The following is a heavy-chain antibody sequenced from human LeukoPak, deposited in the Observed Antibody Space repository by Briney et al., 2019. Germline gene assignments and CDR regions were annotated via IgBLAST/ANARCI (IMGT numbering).Heavy chain of an antibody. CDR3: ARAHPLDFWSGYHGVGRFDP. V-gene: IGHV3-11*04. D-gene: IGHD3-3*01. J-gene: IGHJ5*02. CDR2: ISSIGSTI. CDR1: GFTFSDYY. Sequence: GGSLRLSGAASGFTFSDYYMSWIRRAPGKGLEGVSYISSIGSTIDYADSVKGRFTISRDDAKNSLYMQMNSLRAEDTAVYYCARAHPLDFWSGYHGVGRFDPWGQGTLVTVSS.